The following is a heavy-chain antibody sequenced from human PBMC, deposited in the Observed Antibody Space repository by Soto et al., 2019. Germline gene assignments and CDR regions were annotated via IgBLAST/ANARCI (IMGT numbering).Heavy chain of an antibody. CDR2: ISSSSSTI. CDR1: GVTMSYGGYS. J-gene: IGHJ4*02. D-gene: IGHD6-13*01. Sequence: LSLTCSVSGVTMSYGGYSWSWIRQSPGKGLEWVSYISSSSSTIYYADSVKGRFTISRDNAKNSLYLQMNSLRDEDTAVYYCARDSDSSSWYFVYWGQGTLVTVSS. V-gene: IGHV3-48*02. CDR3: ARDSDSSSWYFVY.